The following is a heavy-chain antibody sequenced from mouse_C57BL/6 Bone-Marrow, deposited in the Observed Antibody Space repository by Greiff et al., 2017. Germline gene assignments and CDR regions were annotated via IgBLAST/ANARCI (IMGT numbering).Heavy chain of an antibody. V-gene: IGHV1-69*01. D-gene: IGHD1-1*01. CDR2: IDPSDGYT. CDR1: GYTFTSYW. CDR3: ARESLLVPPEYFDV. J-gene: IGHJ1*03. Sequence: QVQLQQPGAELVMPGASVKLSCKASGYTFTSYWMHWVKQRPGQGLEWIGEIDPSDGYTNYNQKFKGKATLTVDKSSSTAYMHLSSLTSEDSAVYDCARESLLVPPEYFDVWGTGTTVTVSS.